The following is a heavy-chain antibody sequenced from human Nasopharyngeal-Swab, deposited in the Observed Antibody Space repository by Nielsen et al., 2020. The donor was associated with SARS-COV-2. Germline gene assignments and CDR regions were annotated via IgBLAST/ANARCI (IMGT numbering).Heavy chain of an antibody. Sequence: GGSLRLSCAVSGFTLSDAWMSWVRQAPGKGLEWAGHIKSNAEGGTPVYAAALKDRITITRDESKNTLFLQMNSLKTADTAVYYCARSRGAGPNYYFDYWGQGSLVTVSS. CDR3: ARSRGAGPNYYFDY. CDR2: IKSNAEGGTP. V-gene: IGHV3-15*01. J-gene: IGHJ4*02. D-gene: IGHD6-19*01. CDR1: GFTLSDAW.